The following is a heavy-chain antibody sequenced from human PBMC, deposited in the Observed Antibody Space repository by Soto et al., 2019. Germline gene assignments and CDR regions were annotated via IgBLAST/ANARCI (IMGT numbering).Heavy chain of an antibody. V-gene: IGHV4-39*07. CDR1: GGSISSSSYY. D-gene: IGHD6-19*01. CDR2: IYYSGST. Sequence: SETLSLTCTVSGGSISSSSYYWGWVRQPPGKGLEWIGGIYYSGSTYYNPSLKSRVTISVDTSKNQFSLKLSSVTAADTAVYYCSRNGGWNFDYWGQGTLVTVS. CDR3: SRNGGWNFDY. J-gene: IGHJ4*02.